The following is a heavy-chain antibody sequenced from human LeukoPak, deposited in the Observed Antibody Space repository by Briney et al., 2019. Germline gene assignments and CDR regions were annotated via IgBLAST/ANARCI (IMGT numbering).Heavy chain of an antibody. CDR1: GYTFTSYD. Sequence: ASVKVSCKASGYTFTSYDINWVRQATGQGLEWMGWMNPNSGNTDYAQKFQGRVTMTRNTSISTAYMELSSLRSEDTAVYYCAKIGETLYYYGMDVWGQGTTVTVSS. CDR2: MNPNSGNT. CDR3: AKIGETLYYYGMDV. D-gene: IGHD3-10*01. V-gene: IGHV1-8*01. J-gene: IGHJ6*02.